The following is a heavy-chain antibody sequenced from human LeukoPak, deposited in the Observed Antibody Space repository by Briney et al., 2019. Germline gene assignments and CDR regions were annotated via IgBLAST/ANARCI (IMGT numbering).Heavy chain of an antibody. D-gene: IGHD3-10*01. V-gene: IGHV4-30-4*01. CDR1: GGSVNVGDNY. CDR3: ARGSGSDPWPLFDP. J-gene: IGHJ5*02. CDR2: ISYSGNT. Sequence: SSQTLSLTCTVSGGSVNVGDNYWTWIRQPPGKGLEWVGFISYSGNTFYNPSLNSRVSMSLDTSYNHFSLKLTSVTAADTAVYYCARGSGSDPWPLFDPWGQGILVTVSS.